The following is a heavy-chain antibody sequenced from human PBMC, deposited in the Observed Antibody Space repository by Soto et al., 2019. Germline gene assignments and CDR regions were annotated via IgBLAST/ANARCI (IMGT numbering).Heavy chain of an antibody. CDR1: VGSVSSVNSY. Sequence: SETLSLTCTVSVGSVSSVNSYWSWIRQPPGKGLEWIGNIYHTGITDYNPSLKSRVTMSVVTSKNHFSLILSSMTAADTALYYCARVLGRRLRTGEYFDYWGQGTLVTVSS. J-gene: IGHJ4*02. V-gene: IGHV4-61*03. D-gene: IGHD3-10*01. CDR2: IYHTGIT. CDR3: ARVLGRRLRTGEYFDY.